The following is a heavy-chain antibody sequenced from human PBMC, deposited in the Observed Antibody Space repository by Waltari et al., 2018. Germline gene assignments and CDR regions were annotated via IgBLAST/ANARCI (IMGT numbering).Heavy chain of an antibody. CDR2: IDPNIGDT. CDR1: GYTFVAFY. Sequence: QVHLVQSGAEVKKPGASVKVSCRASGYTFVAFYMHWVRLVPGQGLEWMGRIDPNIGDTTYPQKFQGRITRTRDKSISTAFMELSGLRSDDTAIYYCVKVAKGSHTYYSFDNWGQGTLVTVSS. D-gene: IGHD3-22*01. CDR3: VKVAKGSHTYYSFDN. J-gene: IGHJ4*02. V-gene: IGHV1-2*02.